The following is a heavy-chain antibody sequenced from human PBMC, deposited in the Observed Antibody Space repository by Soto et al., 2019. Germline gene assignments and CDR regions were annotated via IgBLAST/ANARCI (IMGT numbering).Heavy chain of an antibody. CDR3: ARIGKLENWFDP. CDR2: IFSNDEK. Sequence: QVTLKESGPVLVKPTEPLTLTCTVSGFSLSNARMGVSWIRQPPGKALEWLAHIFSNDEKSYSTSLKSRLTISKDTSKSQVVLTMTNMDPVDTATYYCARIGKLENWFDPWGQGTLVTVSS. V-gene: IGHV2-26*01. CDR1: GFSLSNARMG. J-gene: IGHJ5*02. D-gene: IGHD1-1*01.